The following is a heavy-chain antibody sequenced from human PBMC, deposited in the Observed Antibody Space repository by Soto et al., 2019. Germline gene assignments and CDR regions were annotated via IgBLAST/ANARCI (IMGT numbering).Heavy chain of an antibody. CDR1: GFTFSSFA. Sequence: EVKLLESGGDLVQPGGSLRLSCATSGFTFSSFAMAWFRQAPGRGLEWVSEILGGGNPFYADSMKGRITISRDNSKNTLYLQMNSLRVDDTALYYCAKVRQPDGIWTFDSWGQGTLVTVSS. V-gene: IGHV3-23*01. J-gene: IGHJ4*02. D-gene: IGHD2-8*01. CDR2: ILGGGNP. CDR3: AKVRQPDGIWTFDS.